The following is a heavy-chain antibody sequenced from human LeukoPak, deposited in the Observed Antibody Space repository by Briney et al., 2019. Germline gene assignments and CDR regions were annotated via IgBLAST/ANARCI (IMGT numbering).Heavy chain of an antibody. V-gene: IGHV3-64*01. CDR2: ISSNGGST. CDR3: ARADSSGYLDY. J-gene: IGHJ4*02. D-gene: IGHD3-22*01. Sequence: PGGSLRLSCAASGFTFSSYAMHWVRQAPGKGLEYVSAISSNGGSTYYANSVKGRFTISRDNSKNTLYLQMGSLRAEDMAVYYCARADSSGYLDYWGQGTLVTVSS. CDR1: GFTFSSYA.